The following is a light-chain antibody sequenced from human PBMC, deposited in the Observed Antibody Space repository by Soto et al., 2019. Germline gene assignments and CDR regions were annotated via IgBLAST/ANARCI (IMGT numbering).Light chain of an antibody. J-gene: IGLJ2*01. CDR3: SSYGASSTL. V-gene: IGLV2-14*03. CDR1: SSDIGGYNY. Sequence: QSALTQPASVSGSPGQSTTISCTGSSSDIGGYNYVSWYQQHPGKAPKLLIYDVSYRPSGISDRFSGSKSGNTASLTISGLQPDDEADYYCSSYGASSTLFGGGTKLTVL. CDR2: DVS.